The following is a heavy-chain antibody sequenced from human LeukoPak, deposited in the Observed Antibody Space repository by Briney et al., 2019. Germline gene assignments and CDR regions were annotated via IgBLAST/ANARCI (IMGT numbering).Heavy chain of an antibody. J-gene: IGHJ6*02. CDR2: ISAYNGNT. CDR3: ARNTYYYGSGSYLYYYGMDV. V-gene: IGHV1-18*01. D-gene: IGHD3-10*01. Sequence: ASVKVSCKASGYTFTSYGIRWVRQAPGQGLEWMGWISAYNGNTNYAQKLQGRVTMTTDTSTSTAYMELRSLRSDDTAVYYCARNTYYYGSGSYLYYYGMDVWGQGTTVTVSS. CDR1: GYTFTSYG.